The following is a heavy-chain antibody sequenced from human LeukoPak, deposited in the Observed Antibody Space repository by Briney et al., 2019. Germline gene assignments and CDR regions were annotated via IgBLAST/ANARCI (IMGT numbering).Heavy chain of an antibody. CDR1: GVSVSDGRYY. Sequence: SETLSLTCNVSGVSVSDGRYYWTWIRQHPAKGLEWISYKYYTGSAKYNPSLKSRLTISVDTSKNQFSLQLSSVTAADTATYYCATPYCSSISCLDVFNMWGQGTRVTVSS. CDR3: ATPYCSSISCLDVFNM. V-gene: IGHV4-31*03. D-gene: IGHD2-2*01. J-gene: IGHJ3*02. CDR2: KYYTGSA.